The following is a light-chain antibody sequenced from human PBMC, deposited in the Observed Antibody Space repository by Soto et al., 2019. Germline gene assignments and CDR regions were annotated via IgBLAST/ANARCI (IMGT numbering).Light chain of an antibody. Sequence: EIVLTQSPDTLSLSPGGRATLSCRASQSVGSSLAWYQQKPGQAPRLLIYDASNRPTCIPARFSGSGSGTDFTLNISSLEPEDFAVYFCQQRSRSLTFGGGTKVDIK. CDR2: DAS. J-gene: IGKJ4*01. CDR3: QQRSRSLT. V-gene: IGKV3-11*01. CDR1: QSVGSS.